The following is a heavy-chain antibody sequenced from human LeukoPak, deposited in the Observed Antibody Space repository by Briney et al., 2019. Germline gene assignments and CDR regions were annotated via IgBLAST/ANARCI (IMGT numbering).Heavy chain of an antibody. D-gene: IGHD3-10*01. V-gene: IGHV5-51*01. J-gene: IGHJ4*02. CDR3: ARAPSLVRGVRFDY. Sequence: GESLKISCKGSGYSFTNYWIGWVRQMPGKGLEWMGIIFSRDSDTRYSPSFQGQVTISAERSISTAYLQWSSLKASDTAMYYCARAPSLVRGVRFDYWGQGTLVTVSS. CDR1: GYSFTNYW. CDR2: IFSRDSDT.